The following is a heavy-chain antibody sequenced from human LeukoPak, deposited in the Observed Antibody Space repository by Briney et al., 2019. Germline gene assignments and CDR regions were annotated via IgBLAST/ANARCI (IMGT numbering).Heavy chain of an antibody. D-gene: IGHD4-23*01. V-gene: IGHV5-51*01. Sequence: RGESLKISCKGSGYSFTSYWIGWVRQMPGEGLEWMGIIYPGDSDTRYSPSFQGQVTISADKSISTAYLQWSSLKASDTAMYYCARYPMATVVSFDYWGQGTLVTVSS. J-gene: IGHJ4*02. CDR2: IYPGDSDT. CDR3: ARYPMATVVSFDY. CDR1: GYSFTSYW.